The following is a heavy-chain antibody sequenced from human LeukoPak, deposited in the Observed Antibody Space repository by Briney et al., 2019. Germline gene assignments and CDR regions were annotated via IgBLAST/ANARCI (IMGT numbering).Heavy chain of an antibody. D-gene: IGHD3-3*01. CDR1: GRSISSYY. CDR2: ILYSGST. V-gene: IGHV4-59*01. J-gene: IGHJ5*02. CDR3: ARTEPNYDFWSGYNNWFDP. Sequence: SQTLSLTCTLAGRSISSYYWSWVRQPPGKGLEWTGHILYSGSTNYNPSLKSRVTITVDTSKNQFSLKLSSVTAADTAVYYCARTEPNYDFWSGYNNWFDPWGQGTLVTVSS.